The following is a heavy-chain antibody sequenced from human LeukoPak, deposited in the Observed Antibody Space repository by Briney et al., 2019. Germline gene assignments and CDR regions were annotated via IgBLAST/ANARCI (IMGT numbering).Heavy chain of an antibody. D-gene: IGHD3-10*01. V-gene: IGHV5-51*01. CDR3: ARDYYGSGSYYNAKYFQH. J-gene: IGHJ1*01. CDR2: IYPGDSDT. CDR1: GYSFTSYW. Sequence: LGESLKISCKGSGYSFTSYWIGWVRQMPGKGLEWMGIIYPGDSDTRYSPSFQGQVTISADKSISTAYLQWSSLKASDTAMYYCARDYYGSGSYYNAKYFQHWGQGTLVTVSS.